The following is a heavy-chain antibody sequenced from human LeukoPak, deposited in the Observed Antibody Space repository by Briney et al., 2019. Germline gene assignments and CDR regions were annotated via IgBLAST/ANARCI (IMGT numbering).Heavy chain of an antibody. CDR2: IIPIFGTA. J-gene: IGHJ4*02. CDR1: GGTFSSYA. Sequence: SVKVSCKASGGTFSSYAISWVRQAPGQGLEWMGGIIPIFGTANYAQKFQGRVTITADESTSTAYMELSSLRSEDTAVYYCASFHYDSSAYFDYWGQGTLVTVSS. D-gene: IGHD3-22*01. V-gene: IGHV1-69*13. CDR3: ASFHYDSSAYFDY.